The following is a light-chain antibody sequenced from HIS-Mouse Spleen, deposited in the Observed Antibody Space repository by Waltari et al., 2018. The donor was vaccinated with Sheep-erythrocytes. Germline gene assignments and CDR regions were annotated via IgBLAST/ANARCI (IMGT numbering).Light chain of an antibody. CDR1: SSDVGGYNY. CDR2: GVN. Sequence: QSALTQPRSVSGSPGQSVTISCTGTSSDVGGYNYVCWYQQHPGKAPKLMIYGVNKRPSGVPDRFSGSMSGHTASLTISGLQAEDEADYYCGSYAGSYNYVFGTGTKVTVL. J-gene: IGLJ1*01. CDR3: GSYAGSYNYV. V-gene: IGLV2-11*01.